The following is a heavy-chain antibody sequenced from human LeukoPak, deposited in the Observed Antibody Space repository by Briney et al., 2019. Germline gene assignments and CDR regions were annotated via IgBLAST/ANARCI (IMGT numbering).Heavy chain of an antibody. CDR3: ARVSPNSDGYNFDY. CDR1: GFTFSDYY. D-gene: IGHD5-18*01. CDR2: VYTGSRT. J-gene: IGHJ4*02. Sequence: PGGSLRLSCAASGFTFSDYYMSWVRQAPGKGLEWVSIVYTGSRTYYADSVKGRFTISTDNSKNTLYLQIDSLRAEDTAVYYCARVSPNSDGYNFDYWGQGTLVTVSS. V-gene: IGHV3-66*01.